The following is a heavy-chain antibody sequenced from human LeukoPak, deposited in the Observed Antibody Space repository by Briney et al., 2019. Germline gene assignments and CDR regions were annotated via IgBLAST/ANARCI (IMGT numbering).Heavy chain of an antibody. D-gene: IGHD3-22*01. CDR2: ISTSSRYI. V-gene: IGHV3-21*01. Sequence: PGGSLRLSCAASGYPFSRYTLNWVRQAPGKGLEWVSSISTSSRYIYYADSVKGRFTISRDNAKNSLYLQMNSLRAEDTAVYYCARHCPYDSGGYQDDFDIWGQGTMVTVSS. CDR3: ARHCPYDSGGYQDDFDI. J-gene: IGHJ3*02. CDR1: GYPFSRYT.